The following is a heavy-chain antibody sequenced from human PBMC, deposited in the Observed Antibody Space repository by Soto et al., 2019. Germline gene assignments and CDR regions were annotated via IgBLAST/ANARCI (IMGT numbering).Heavy chain of an antibody. CDR1: GHSISADY. Sequence: QVQLQESGPGLVKASETLSLSCTVSGHSISADYWSWIRQPAGKRLEWIGRVDASGNTNYNPSLKSGVTMSVDTSKNQFFLKVRSVPAADTAMYFCARDVGGSVVPHWFDPWGQGALVTVSS. D-gene: IGHD3-22*01. CDR2: VDASGNT. CDR3: ARDVGGSVVPHWFDP. J-gene: IGHJ5*02. V-gene: IGHV4-4*07.